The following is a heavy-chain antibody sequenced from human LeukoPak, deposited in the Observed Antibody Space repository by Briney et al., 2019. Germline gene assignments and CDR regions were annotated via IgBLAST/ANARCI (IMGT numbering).Heavy chain of an antibody. Sequence: GGSLRLSCAASGFTFSSYWMSWVRQAPGKGLEWVANIKQDGSEKYYVDSVKGRFTISRDNAKNSLYLQMNSLRAEDTAVYYCARALPSSAGTLFDYWGQGTLVTASS. CDR3: ARALPSSAGTLFDY. D-gene: IGHD6-13*01. CDR1: GFTFSSYW. V-gene: IGHV3-7*01. CDR2: IKQDGSEK. J-gene: IGHJ4*02.